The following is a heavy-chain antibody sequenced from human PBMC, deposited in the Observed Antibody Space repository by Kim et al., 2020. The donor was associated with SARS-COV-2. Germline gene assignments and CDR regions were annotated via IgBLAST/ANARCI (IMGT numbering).Heavy chain of an antibody. J-gene: IGHJ6*02. D-gene: IGHD6-19*01. CDR3: ARTNSSGWYGSYYYGMDV. CDR1: GGSISSSNW. Sequence: SETLSLTCAVSGGSISSSNWWSWVRQPPGKGLEWIGEIYHSGSTNYNPSLKSRVTISVDKSKNQLSLKLSSVTAADTAVYYCARTNSSGWYGSYYYGMDVGGQGTTVTVSS. V-gene: IGHV4-4*02. CDR2: IYHSGST.